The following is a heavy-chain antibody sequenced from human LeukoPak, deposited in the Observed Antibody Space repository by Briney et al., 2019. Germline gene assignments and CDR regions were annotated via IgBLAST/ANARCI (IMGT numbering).Heavy chain of an antibody. CDR2: ISSSSSYI. CDR3: ARDSPYGDFFDY. Sequence: GGSLRLSCAASGFTFSSYSMNWVRQAPGKGLEWVSSISSSSSYIYYADSVKGRFTISRDNAKNSLYLQMNSLRAEDTAVYYCARDSPYGDFFDYWGEGTLVTVSS. CDR1: GFTFSSYS. V-gene: IGHV3-21*01. J-gene: IGHJ4*02. D-gene: IGHD4-17*01.